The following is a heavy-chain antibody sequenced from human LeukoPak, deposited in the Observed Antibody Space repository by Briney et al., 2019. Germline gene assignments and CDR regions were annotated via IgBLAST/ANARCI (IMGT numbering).Heavy chain of an antibody. J-gene: IGHJ6*02. Sequence: PSETLSLTCTVSGGSISSYYWSWIRQPPGKGLEWIGEINHSGSTNYNPSLKSRVTISVDTSKNQFSLKLSSVTAADTAVYYCARLPASLYYYGMDVWGQGTTVTVSS. CDR2: INHSGST. CDR1: GGSISSYY. D-gene: IGHD6-6*01. CDR3: ARLPASLYYYGMDV. V-gene: IGHV4-34*01.